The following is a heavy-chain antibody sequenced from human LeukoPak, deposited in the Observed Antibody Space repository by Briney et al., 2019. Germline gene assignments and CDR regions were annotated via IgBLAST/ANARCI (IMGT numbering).Heavy chain of an antibody. V-gene: IGHV4-59*08. CDR1: GGPISRYS. CDR3: ARHVGYSYGLDY. Sequence: SEALSLTCTVSGGPISRYSWSWIRQPPGKGLEWIGYIYNSGSTDYNPSLKSRVTISVDTSKNQFSLKLNSVTAADTAVYYCARHVGYSYGLDYWGQGTLVTVSS. CDR2: IYNSGST. J-gene: IGHJ4*02. D-gene: IGHD5-18*01.